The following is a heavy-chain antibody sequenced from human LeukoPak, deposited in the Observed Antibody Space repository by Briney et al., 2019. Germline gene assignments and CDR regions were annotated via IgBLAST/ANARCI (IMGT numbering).Heavy chain of an antibody. CDR2: IYPKSSGT. CDR1: GYTFSDNY. V-gene: IGHV1-2*02. CDR3: SRQGGPMTVVVKVASDI. J-gene: IGHJ3*02. Sequence: ASVKVSCTASGYTFSDNYMHWVRQAPGQGLEWMGWIYPKSSGTNHAQRFQGRVTMTRNTSISTDYMELSRLGSDNTAVYYCSRQGGPMTVVVKVASDIWGQGTMVTVSS. D-gene: IGHD3-22*01.